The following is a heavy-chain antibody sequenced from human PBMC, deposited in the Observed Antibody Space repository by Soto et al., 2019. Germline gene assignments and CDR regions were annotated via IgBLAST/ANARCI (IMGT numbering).Heavy chain of an antibody. Sequence: ASVKVSCKASGYTFTSYAMNWVRQAPRKRLEWMGWINPIFGTANYAQKFQGRVTITADESTSTAYMELSSLGSEDTAVYYCATISKVEMALSYVPKFDYWGQGTLVTVSS. CDR3: ATISKVEMALSYVPKFDY. D-gene: IGHD3-16*01. V-gene: IGHV1-69*13. J-gene: IGHJ4*02. CDR2: INPIFGTA. CDR1: GYTFTSYA.